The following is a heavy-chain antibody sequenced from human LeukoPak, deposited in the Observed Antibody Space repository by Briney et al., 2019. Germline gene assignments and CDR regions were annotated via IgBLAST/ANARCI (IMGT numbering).Heavy chain of an antibody. Sequence: ASVKVSCKVSGYTLTELSMHWVRQAPGKGLEWMGGFDPEDGETIYAQKFQGRVTMTEDTSTDTAYMELSSLRSGDTAVYYCATERGIAAAGTIFDYWSQGTLVTVSS. CDR3: ATERGIAAAGTIFDY. CDR1: GYTLTELS. V-gene: IGHV1-24*01. D-gene: IGHD6-13*01. J-gene: IGHJ4*02. CDR2: FDPEDGET.